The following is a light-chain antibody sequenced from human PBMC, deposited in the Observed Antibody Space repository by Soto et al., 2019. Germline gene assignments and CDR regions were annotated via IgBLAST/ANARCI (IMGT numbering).Light chain of an antibody. CDR3: SSYTRTSTLYV. Sequence: QSALTRPASVSGSPGQSITISCTGTSSDIGGYNYVSWYQQLPGKVPKLIIYDVTNRPSGVSDRFSGSKSGNAASLTISGLQAEDEADYYCSSYTRTSTLYVFGTGTKLTVL. V-gene: IGLV2-14*01. CDR1: SSDIGGYNY. CDR2: DVT. J-gene: IGLJ1*01.